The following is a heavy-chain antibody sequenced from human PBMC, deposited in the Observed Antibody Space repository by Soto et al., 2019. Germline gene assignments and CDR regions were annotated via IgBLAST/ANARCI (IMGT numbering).Heavy chain of an antibody. J-gene: IGHJ1*01. CDR1: GGSISSGGYY. CDR2: IYYSGST. V-gene: IGHV4-31*03. CDR3: ASDEDTAMEYFQH. Sequence: SETLSLTCTVSGGSISSGGYYWSWIRQHPGKGLEWIGYIYYSGSTYYNPSLKSRVTISVDTSKNQFSLKLSSVTAADTAVYYCASDEDTAMEYFQHWGQGTLVTISS. D-gene: IGHD5-18*01.